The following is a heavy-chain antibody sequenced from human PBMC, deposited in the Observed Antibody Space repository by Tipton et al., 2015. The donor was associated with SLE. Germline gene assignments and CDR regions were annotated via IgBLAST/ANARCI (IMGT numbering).Heavy chain of an antibody. CDR1: GGSFSGYY. V-gene: IGHV4-34*01. J-gene: IGHJ4*02. CDR2: INHSGST. Sequence: TLSLTCAVYGGSFSGYYWSWIRQPPGKGLEWIGEINHSGSTNYNPSLKSRVTISVDTSKSQFSLKLSSVTAADTAVYYCARGTDIVVVNYWSQGTLVTVSS. D-gene: IGHD2-15*01. CDR3: ARGTDIVVVNY.